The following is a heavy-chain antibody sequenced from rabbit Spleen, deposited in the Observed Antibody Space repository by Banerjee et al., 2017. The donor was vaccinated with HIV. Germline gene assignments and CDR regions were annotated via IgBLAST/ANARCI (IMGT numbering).Heavy chain of an antibody. J-gene: IGHJ4*01. V-gene: IGHV1S39*01. CDR3: VRDQAGDAGYGPYYFNL. D-gene: IGHD4-2*01. CDR2: IDPATGK. Sequence: QEQLVESGGGLVQPGGSLKLSCKASGFDLSNYGVSWVRQAPGKGLEWIGYIDPATGKDVYANWAKGRFTISTTSSTTVTLQMTGLTAANTATYFCVRDQAGDAGYGPYYFNLWGPGTLVTVS. CDR1: GFDLSNYG.